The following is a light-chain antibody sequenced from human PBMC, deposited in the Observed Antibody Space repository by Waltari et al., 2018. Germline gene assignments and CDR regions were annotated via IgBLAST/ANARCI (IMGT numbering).Light chain of an antibody. J-gene: IGLJ2*01. V-gene: IGLV3-25*03. CDR2: KDT. CDR3: QSTDNSGTYVV. CDR1: ALPKQY. Sequence: SYELTQPPSVSVSPGQTARITCSGDALPKQYSFWYQQRSGQAPVVVIYKDTERPSGIPERFSGSSSGTRFTLTISGVQAEDEADYYCQSTDNSGTYVVFGGGTKLTVL.